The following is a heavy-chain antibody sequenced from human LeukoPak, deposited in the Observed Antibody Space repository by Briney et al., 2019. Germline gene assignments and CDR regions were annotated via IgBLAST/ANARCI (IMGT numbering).Heavy chain of an antibody. D-gene: IGHD3-22*01. J-gene: IGHJ3*02. CDR3: ASLKNYYDSSGYLVTDAFDI. CDR2: ISAYNGNT. Sequence: ASVKVSCKASGYTFTSYYMHWVRQAPGQGLEWMGCISAYNGNTNYAQKLQGRVTMTTDTSTSTAYMELRSLRSDDTAVYYCASLKNYYDSSGYLVTDAFDIWGQGTMVTVSS. CDR1: GYTFTSYY. V-gene: IGHV1-18*04.